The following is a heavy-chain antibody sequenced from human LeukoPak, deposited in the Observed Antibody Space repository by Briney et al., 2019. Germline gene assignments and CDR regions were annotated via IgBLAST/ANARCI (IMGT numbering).Heavy chain of an antibody. D-gene: IGHD6-19*01. Sequence: SSETLSLTCTVSGASISSYYWNWIRQHPGKGLEWIGYIYYSGSTYYNPSLKSRVTISVDTSKNQFSLKLSSVTAADTAVYYCARINSSGWYFDYWGQGTLVTVSS. J-gene: IGHJ4*02. CDR2: IYYSGST. V-gene: IGHV4-59*06. CDR3: ARINSSGWYFDY. CDR1: GASISSYY.